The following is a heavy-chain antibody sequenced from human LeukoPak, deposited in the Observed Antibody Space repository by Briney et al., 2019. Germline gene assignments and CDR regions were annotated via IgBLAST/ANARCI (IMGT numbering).Heavy chain of an antibody. D-gene: IGHD3-22*01. CDR3: ARIIPDPDYYDSSGPEGWFDP. CDR1: GGSISSYY. Sequence: SETLSLTCTVSGGSISSYYWTWIRQPPGKGLEWIGYIYYSGSINYNPSLKSRVTISVDTSKNQFSLKLSSVTAADTAVYYCARIIPDPDYYDSSGPEGWFDPWGQGTLVTVSS. J-gene: IGHJ5*02. CDR2: IYYSGSI. V-gene: IGHV4-59*01.